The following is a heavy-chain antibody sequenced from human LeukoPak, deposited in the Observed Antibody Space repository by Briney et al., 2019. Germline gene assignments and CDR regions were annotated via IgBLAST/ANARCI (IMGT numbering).Heavy chain of an antibody. V-gene: IGHV4-39*07. D-gene: IGHD2-15*01. J-gene: IGHJ6*03. Sequence: LRLSCAASGFTFSSYGMHWIRQPPGKGLEWIGSIYYSGSTYYNPSLKSRVTISVDTSKNQFSLKLSSVTAADTAVYYCARDRVGYCSGVSCHKGYMDVWGKGTTVTVSS. CDR3: ARDRVGYCSGVSCHKGYMDV. CDR2: IYYSGST. CDR1: GFTFSSYG.